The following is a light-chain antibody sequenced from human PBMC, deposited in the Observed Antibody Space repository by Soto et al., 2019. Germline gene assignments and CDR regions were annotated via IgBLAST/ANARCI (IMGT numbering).Light chain of an antibody. V-gene: IGKV1-5*01. CDR3: QHYNSYPYT. J-gene: IGKJ2*01. CDR2: DAF. CDR1: HTISSW. Sequence: DIQMTQSPSTLSASAGDRVTITCRASHTISSWLAWYQQKPGKAPKLLIYDAFTLASGAPSRFSGSGSGTEFTLTISSLQPDDFATYYCQHYNSYPYTFGQGTELEIK.